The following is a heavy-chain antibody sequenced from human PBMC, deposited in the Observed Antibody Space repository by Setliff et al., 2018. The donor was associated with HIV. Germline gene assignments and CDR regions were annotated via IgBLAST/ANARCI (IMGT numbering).Heavy chain of an antibody. Sequence: QPGGSLRLSCATSGFTFKNYRMNWVRQTPGKGLEWVGDIDYRTNIASYADAVRGRFTISRDNADNSLFLQMNGLRAEDTALYFCARGSWAGYESGGYYHFDFWGQGTLVTVSS. D-gene: IGHD3-22*01. CDR3: ARGSWAGYESGGYYHFDF. CDR1: GFTFKNYR. CDR2: IDYRTNIA. J-gene: IGHJ4*02. V-gene: IGHV3-48*01.